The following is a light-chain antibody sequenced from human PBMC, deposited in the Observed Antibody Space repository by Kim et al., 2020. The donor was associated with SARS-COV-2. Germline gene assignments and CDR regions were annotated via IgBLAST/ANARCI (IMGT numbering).Light chain of an antibody. J-gene: IGLJ2*01. CDR3: QAWDSSTHVV. Sequence: VSPGQTASITCSGDKLGDKYACWYRQKPGQTPVLVIYQDSKRPSGIPERFSGSNSGNTATLTISGTQAMDEADYYCQAWDSSTHVVFGGGTQLTVL. CDR1: KLGDKY. CDR2: QDS. V-gene: IGLV3-1*01.